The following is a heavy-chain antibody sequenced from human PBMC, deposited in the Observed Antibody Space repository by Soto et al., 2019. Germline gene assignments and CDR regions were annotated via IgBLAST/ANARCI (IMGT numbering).Heavy chain of an antibody. Sequence: QIQLVQSAAEVKKPGASVKVSCKTSGYTFVSYGISWVRQAPGQGLEWMGWISPYNGNTNFAQRFRGRVTLTTDTSTDILYKDLGNLKSDHTAVYFCSRDQNFFGSSGYYEHWGQGTLITVSS. D-gene: IGHD3-22*01. V-gene: IGHV1-18*04. CDR2: ISPYNGNT. CDR3: SRDQNFFGSSGYYEH. J-gene: IGHJ4*02. CDR1: GYTFVSYG.